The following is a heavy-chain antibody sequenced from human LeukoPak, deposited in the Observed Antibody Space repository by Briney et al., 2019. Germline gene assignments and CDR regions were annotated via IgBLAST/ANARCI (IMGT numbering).Heavy chain of an antibody. CDR3: VRGGGAFCGNDCYRNFDY. CDR2: IYSGGST. D-gene: IGHD2-21*02. Sequence: GGSLRLSCAASGFAVSSNYMSWVRQPPGKGLEWVSVIYSGGSTYYTDSVKGRFTISRDNSKNTVSLQMNSLRAEDTAVYFCVRGGGAFCGNDCYRNFDYWGQGTLVTVSS. V-gene: IGHV3-66*01. J-gene: IGHJ4*02. CDR1: GFAVSSNY.